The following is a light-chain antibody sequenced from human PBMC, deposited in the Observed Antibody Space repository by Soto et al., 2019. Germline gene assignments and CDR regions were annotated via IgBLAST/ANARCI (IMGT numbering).Light chain of an antibody. J-gene: IGLJ3*02. CDR2: TDN. Sequence: QSALTQPPSASGTPGQRVTISCSGSNSNIGSHTVNWYQQLPGTAPKLLIYTDNQRPSGVPDRFSDSKSGTSASLAISGLQSEDEADYYCAAWDDSLQSWVFGGGTKLTVL. CDR1: NSNIGSHT. V-gene: IGLV1-44*01. CDR3: AAWDDSLQSWV.